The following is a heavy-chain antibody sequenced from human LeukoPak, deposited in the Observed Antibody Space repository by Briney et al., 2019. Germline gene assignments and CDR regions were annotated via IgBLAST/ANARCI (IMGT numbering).Heavy chain of an antibody. Sequence: EAAVKVSCKASGGTFSSYAISWVRQAPGQGLEWMGGITPIFGTANYAQKFQGRVTITTDESTSTAYMELRSLRSEDTAVYYCARDGWYYYDSSGYYYWGQGTLVTVSS. J-gene: IGHJ4*02. V-gene: IGHV1-69*05. CDR3: ARDGWYYYDSSGYYY. D-gene: IGHD3-22*01. CDR2: ITPIFGTA. CDR1: GGTFSSYA.